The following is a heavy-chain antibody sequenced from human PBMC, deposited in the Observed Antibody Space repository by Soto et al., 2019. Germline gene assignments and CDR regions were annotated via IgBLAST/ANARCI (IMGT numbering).Heavy chain of an antibody. J-gene: IGHJ5*02. CDR1: GGAISGYY. D-gene: IGHD3-3*01. V-gene: IGHV4-4*07. CDR2: IYSSGST. Sequence: SETLSLTCTVTGGAISGYYWTWIRQSNGEGLEWIGRIYSSGSTNYNPSLKSRVTISLDTSMNYFSLRLSSVTAADTAVYYCARGQRFSDWFDPWGQGTLVTVSS. CDR3: ARGQRFSDWFDP.